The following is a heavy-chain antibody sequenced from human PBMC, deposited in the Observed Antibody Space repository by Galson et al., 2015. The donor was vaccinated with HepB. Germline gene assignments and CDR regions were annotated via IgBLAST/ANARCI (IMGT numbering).Heavy chain of an antibody. CDR1: GFTFSSYD. V-gene: IGHV3-48*03. CDR2: ISSSGSTI. CDR3: ARLPVGATWDY. J-gene: IGHJ4*02. D-gene: IGHD1-26*01. Sequence: SLRLSCAASGFTFSSYDMNWVRQAPGKGLEWVSYISSSGSTIYYADSVKGRFTIFRDNAKNSLYLQMNSLRAEDTAVYYCARLPVGATWDYWGQGTLVTVSS.